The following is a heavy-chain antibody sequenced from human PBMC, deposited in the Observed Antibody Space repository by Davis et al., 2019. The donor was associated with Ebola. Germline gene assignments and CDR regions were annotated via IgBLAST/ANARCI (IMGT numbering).Heavy chain of an antibody. CDR1: GGTFSSYA. J-gene: IGHJ4*02. D-gene: IGHD5-12*01. Sequence: AASVKVSCKASGGTFSSYAISWVRQAPGQGLEWMGRIIPILGIANYAQKFQGRVTSTADKSTSTAYMELSSLRSEDTAVYYCARDLHAPYSGYNQVDDYWGQGTLVTVSS. V-gene: IGHV1-69*04. CDR2: IIPILGIA. CDR3: ARDLHAPYSGYNQVDDY.